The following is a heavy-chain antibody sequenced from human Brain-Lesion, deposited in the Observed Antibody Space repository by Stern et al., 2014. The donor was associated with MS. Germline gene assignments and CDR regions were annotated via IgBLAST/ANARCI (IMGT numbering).Heavy chain of an antibody. J-gene: IGHJ5*02. V-gene: IGHV4-39*01. CDR3: AGEEDIRYCSGGSCTGNWFDP. CDR2: IYYSGNT. D-gene: IGHD2-15*01. CDR1: GGSVSSTSYA. Sequence: QVQLVQSGPGLVKPSETLSLTCTVAGGSVSSTSYAWAWIRQPPGKGLEWIGTIYYSGNTYYSPSLKSRLTISLDTSKNQFSLQRGSGTAADTAVYYCAGEEDIRYCSGGSCTGNWFDPWGQGTLVTVSS.